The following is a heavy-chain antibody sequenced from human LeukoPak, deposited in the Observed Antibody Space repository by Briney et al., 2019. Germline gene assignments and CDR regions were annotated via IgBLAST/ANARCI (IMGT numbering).Heavy chain of an antibody. D-gene: IGHD6-13*01. V-gene: IGHV5-51*01. Sequence: GESLKISCKGSGYSFTSYWIGWVRQMPGKGLEWMGIIYPGDSDTRYSPSFQGQVTISADKSISTAYLQWSSLKASDTAMYYCARLRRTASIAAARYYHYMDVWGKGTTVTVSS. CDR1: GYSFTSYW. J-gene: IGHJ6*03. CDR3: ARLRRTASIAAARYYHYMDV. CDR2: IYPGDSDT.